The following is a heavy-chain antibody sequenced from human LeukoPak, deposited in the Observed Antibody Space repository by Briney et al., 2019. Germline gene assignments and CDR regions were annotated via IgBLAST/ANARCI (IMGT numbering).Heavy chain of an antibody. D-gene: IGHD3-3*01. J-gene: IGHJ4*02. CDR1: GYSFTSYW. CDR2: IYPGDSDT. V-gene: IGHV5-51*01. CDR3: ARNLGRDFWSGYYYY. Sequence: GESLKISCKGSGYSFTSYWIGWVRQMPGKGLEWMGIIYPGDSDTRYSPSFQGQVTISADKSISTAYLQWSSLKASDTAVYYCARNLGRDFWSGYYYYWGQGTLVTVSS.